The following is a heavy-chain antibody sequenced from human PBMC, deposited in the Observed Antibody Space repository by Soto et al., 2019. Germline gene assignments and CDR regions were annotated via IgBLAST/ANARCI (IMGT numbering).Heavy chain of an antibody. CDR2: ISYDGSNK. CDR3: ARELVGATTYYYYGMDV. CDR1: GFTLSSYA. D-gene: IGHD1-26*01. J-gene: IGHJ6*02. Sequence: QVQLVESGGGVVQPGRSLRLACAASGFTLSSYAMHWVRQAPGKGLEWVAVISYDGSNKYYADSVKGRFTISRDNSKNTLYLQMNSLRAEDTAVYYCARELVGATTYYYYGMDVWGQGTTVTVSS. V-gene: IGHV3-30-3*01.